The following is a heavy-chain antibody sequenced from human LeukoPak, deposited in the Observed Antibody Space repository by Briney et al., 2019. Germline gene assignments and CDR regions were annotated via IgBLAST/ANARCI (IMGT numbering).Heavy chain of an antibody. CDR3: ARARGTYGDYPPDY. Sequence: PSETLSLTRTVSGGSLSYYFWSWIRQPPGKGLEWIGYIYYSGSTDSNPSLKSRVTISVDTSKNQFSLRLTSVTAADTAVYYCARARGTYGDYPPDYWGQGTLVTVSS. V-gene: IGHV4-59*01. CDR1: GGSLSYYF. J-gene: IGHJ4*02. CDR2: IYYSGST. D-gene: IGHD4-17*01.